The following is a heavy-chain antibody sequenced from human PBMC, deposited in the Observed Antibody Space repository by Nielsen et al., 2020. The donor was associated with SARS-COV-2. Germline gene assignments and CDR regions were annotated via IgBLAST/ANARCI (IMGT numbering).Heavy chain of an antibody. D-gene: IGHD3/OR15-3a*01. V-gene: IGHV3-33*08. J-gene: IGHJ4*02. CDR3: ARGPTNFGLVYYYFDS. Sequence: GGSLRLSCSVSGFTFRSYVMNWVRQAPGKGPEWVATVWNGGTRTLYLDSVEGRFTISRDDSKDTLYLQMNSLRVEDSAVYYCARGPTNFGLVYYYFDSWGQGALVTVSS. CDR2: VWNGGTRT. CDR1: GFTFRSYV.